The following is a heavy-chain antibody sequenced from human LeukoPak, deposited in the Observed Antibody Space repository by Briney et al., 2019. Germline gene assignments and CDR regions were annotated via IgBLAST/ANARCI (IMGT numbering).Heavy chain of an antibody. Sequence: GSLRLSCAASGFPFSSYAMHWGRQAPGKGLGWGAVISYDGSNKYYADSVKGRFTISRDNSKNTLYLQMNSLRAEDTAVYYCAKDPDSSGWFFDYWGQGTLVTVSS. CDR2: ISYDGSNK. J-gene: IGHJ4*02. V-gene: IGHV3-30-3*01. CDR3: AKDPDSSGWFFDY. CDR1: GFPFSSYA. D-gene: IGHD6-19*01.